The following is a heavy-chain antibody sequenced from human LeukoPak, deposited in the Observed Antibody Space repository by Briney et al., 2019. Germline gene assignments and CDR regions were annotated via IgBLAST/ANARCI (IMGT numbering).Heavy chain of an antibody. CDR2: IIPIFGTA. J-gene: IGHJ4*02. Sequence: SVKVSCKASGGTLSSYAISWVRQAPGQGLEWMGGIIPIFGTANYAQKFQGRVTITADESTSTAYMELSSLRSEDTAVYYCARDLRYCSSTSCSNWGQGTLVTVSS. CDR1: GGTLSSYA. CDR3: ARDLRYCSSTSCSN. V-gene: IGHV1-69*13. D-gene: IGHD2-2*01.